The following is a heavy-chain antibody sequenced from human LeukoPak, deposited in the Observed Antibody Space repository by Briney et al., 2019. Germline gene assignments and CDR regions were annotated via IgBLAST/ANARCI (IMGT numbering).Heavy chain of an antibody. V-gene: IGHV4-34*01. CDR1: GGSFSSYY. Sequence: IPSETLSLTCAVYGGSFSSYYWSWIRQSPGKGLEWIGEITHSRSTNYNPPLKSRVTISLDTSKSQFSLKLTSVTAADTAVYYCARVTRFTQFGELWFDSWGQGTLLTVSS. CDR3: ARVTRFTQFGELWFDS. D-gene: IGHD3-10*01. CDR2: ITHSRST. J-gene: IGHJ5*01.